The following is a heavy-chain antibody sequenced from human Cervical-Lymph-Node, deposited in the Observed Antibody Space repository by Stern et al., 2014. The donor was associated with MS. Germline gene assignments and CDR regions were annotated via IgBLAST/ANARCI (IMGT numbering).Heavy chain of an antibody. CDR1: GGSFSRYS. V-gene: IGHV1-69*09. Sequence: QVQLVQSGADVKKPGSSVKVSCKASGGSFSRYSINWVRQAPGQGLEWMGRIIPLLGLTNYAQKFQGRVTITADKFTSTAYMELSSLRSEDTAIYYCATFMGPIASSSTNWFDPWGQGTLVTVSS. CDR3: ATFMGPIASSSTNWFDP. CDR2: IIPLLGLT. D-gene: IGHD2-15*01. J-gene: IGHJ5*02.